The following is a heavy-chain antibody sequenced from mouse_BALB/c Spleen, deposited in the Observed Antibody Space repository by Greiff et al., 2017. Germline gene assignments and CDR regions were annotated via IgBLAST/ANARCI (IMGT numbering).Heavy chain of an antibody. CDR2: IYPSDSYT. CDR3: TRSGIYYDYDGYAMDY. V-gene: IGHV1-69*02. Sequence: QVQLQQPGAELVRPGASVKLSCKASGYTFTSYWINWVKQRPGQGLEWIGNIYPSDSYTNYNQKFKDKATLTVDKSSSTAYMQLSSPTSEDSAVYYCTRSGIYYDYDGYAMDYWGQGTSVTVSS. CDR1: GYTFTSYW. J-gene: IGHJ4*01. D-gene: IGHD2-4*01.